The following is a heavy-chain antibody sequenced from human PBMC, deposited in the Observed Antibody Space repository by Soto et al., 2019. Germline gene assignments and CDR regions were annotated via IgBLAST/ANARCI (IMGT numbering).Heavy chain of an antibody. J-gene: IGHJ5*02. V-gene: IGHV3-13*01. CDR1: GFIFGKYE. CDR3: VRGRSFDYKSTPPPIFDP. CDR2: IGTLGDT. D-gene: IGHD3-9*01. Sequence: GGSLRLSCAASGFIFGKYEMRGVRRARGKGLEWVSGIGTLGDTYYSDSVRGRFTIIRENAKNSVHLQMNTLRDGDTAVYYCVRGRSFDYKSTPPPIFDPSGQGTLVTVSS.